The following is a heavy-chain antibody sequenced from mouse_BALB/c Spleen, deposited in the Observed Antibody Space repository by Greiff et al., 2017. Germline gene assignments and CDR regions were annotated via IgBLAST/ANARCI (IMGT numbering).Heavy chain of an antibody. Sequence: EVKLMESGGGLVKPGGSLKLSCAASGFTFSDYYMYWVRQTPEKRLEWVATISDGGSYTYYPDSVKGRFTISRDNAKNNLYLQMSSLKSEDTAMYYCAREGGRRGFAYWGQGTLVTVSA. CDR2: ISDGGSYT. CDR1: GFTFSDYY. V-gene: IGHV5-4*02. CDR3: AREGGRRGFAY. D-gene: IGHD1-2*01. J-gene: IGHJ3*01.